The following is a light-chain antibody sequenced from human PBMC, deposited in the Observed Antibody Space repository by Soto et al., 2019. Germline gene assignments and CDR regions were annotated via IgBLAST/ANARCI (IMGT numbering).Light chain of an antibody. CDR1: QDISSY. Sequence: IQVTQSPSSLSASVGDRVTITCRASQDISSYLAWYQQKPGKAPTLLIYAASTLQSGVPSRFSGSGLGTDFTLTIRSLQAEDFASYYCQQLRSYPSTFGGGTKVDIK. V-gene: IGKV1-9*01. J-gene: IGKJ4*01. CDR3: QQLRSYPST. CDR2: AAS.